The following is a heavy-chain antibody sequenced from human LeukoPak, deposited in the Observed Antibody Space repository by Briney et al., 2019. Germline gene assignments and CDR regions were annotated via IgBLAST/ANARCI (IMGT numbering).Heavy chain of an antibody. CDR3: ARERVGATSNWFDP. CDR2: ISYDGTNK. V-gene: IGHV3-30*03. J-gene: IGHJ5*02. Sequence: PGRSLRLSCAASGFSFSSYGMHWVRQAPGKGLEWVAVISYDGTNKDYADSVKGRFTISRDNSKNSLFLQMNSLRDEDTAVYYCARERVGATSNWFDPWGQGTLVTVSS. D-gene: IGHD1-26*01. CDR1: GFSFSSYG.